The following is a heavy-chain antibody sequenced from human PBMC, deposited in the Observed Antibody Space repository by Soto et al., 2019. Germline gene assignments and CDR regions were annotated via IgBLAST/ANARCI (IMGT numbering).Heavy chain of an antibody. CDR1: EFMLSSHW. CDR3: ARGHYGMDV. V-gene: IGHV3-7*01. Sequence: EEQLVESGGGLVQPGGSLRLSCAGSEFMLSSHWMTWVRQAPGKGLEWVANIRQDGSEKHYVDSVKGRFTISRDNAKNSLYLQMNSLRAEDTAVYYCARGHYGMDVWGQGTTVTVSS. J-gene: IGHJ6*02. CDR2: IRQDGSEK.